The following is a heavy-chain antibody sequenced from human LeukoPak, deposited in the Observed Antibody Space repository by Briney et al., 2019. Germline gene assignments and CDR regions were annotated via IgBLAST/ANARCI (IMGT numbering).Heavy chain of an antibody. D-gene: IGHD3-10*01. CDR2: IYHSGST. Sequence: PSETLSLTCTVPGGSISSSSYYWGWIRQPPGKGLEWIGSIYHSGSTYYNPSLKSRVTISVDTSKNQFSLKLSSVTAADTAVYYCARAALEDYYGSGSYYLYYMDVWGKGTTVTISS. CDR3: ARAALEDYYGSGSYYLYYMDV. J-gene: IGHJ6*03. V-gene: IGHV4-39*07. CDR1: GGSISSSSYY.